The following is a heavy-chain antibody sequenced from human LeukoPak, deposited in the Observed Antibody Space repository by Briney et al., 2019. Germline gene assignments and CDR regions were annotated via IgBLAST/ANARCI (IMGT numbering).Heavy chain of an antibody. CDR2: ISGSSSTI. CDR3: AKDQVGGGWPSIYFDY. Sequence: SGGSLRLSCAASGFTFSSYSMNWVRQAPGKGLEWGSYISGSSSTIYYADSVKGRFTISGDNGKNTLYLQMTSLRAEDTAIYYCAKDQVGGGWPSIYFDYWGQGTLVTVSS. CDR1: GFTFSSYS. D-gene: IGHD6-19*01. V-gene: IGHV3-48*01. J-gene: IGHJ4*02.